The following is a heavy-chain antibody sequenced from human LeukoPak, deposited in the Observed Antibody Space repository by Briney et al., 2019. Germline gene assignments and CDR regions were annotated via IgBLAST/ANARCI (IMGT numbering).Heavy chain of an antibody. J-gene: IGHJ4*02. CDR1: GFTFSNFG. Sequence: KSGGSLRLSCAASGFTFSNFGINWVRQAPGKGLEWVSSISSSSSYISYADSVKGRFTISRDNAKNSLDLQMNSLRAEDTAVYYCAKTWSGSYLDSWGLGTLVTVSA. D-gene: IGHD3-3*01. V-gene: IGHV3-21*01. CDR3: AKTWSGSYLDS. CDR2: ISSSSSYI.